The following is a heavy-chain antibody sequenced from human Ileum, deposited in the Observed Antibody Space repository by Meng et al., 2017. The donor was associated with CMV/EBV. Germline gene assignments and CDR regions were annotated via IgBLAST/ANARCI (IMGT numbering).Heavy chain of an antibody. J-gene: IGHJ4*02. D-gene: IGHD4-17*01. CDR2: IHYSGGT. CDR1: GDSVNTSVW. Sequence: CAVSGDSVNTSVWWVWVRQPPGKGLEWIGEIHYSGGTHYNPSLQSRVTMSVDKSENHLSLDVNSVTAADTAIYYCAREGVGDSLLYWGQGIMVTVSS. CDR3: AREGVGDSLLY. V-gene: IGHV4-4*02.